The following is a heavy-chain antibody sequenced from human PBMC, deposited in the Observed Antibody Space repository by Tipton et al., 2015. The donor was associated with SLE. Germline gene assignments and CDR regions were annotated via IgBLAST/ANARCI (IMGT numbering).Heavy chain of an antibody. D-gene: IGHD6-6*01. CDR1: GESFNGYF. Sequence: TLSLTCAVYGESFNGYFWTWIRQPPGKGLEWIAEIIHSGVTNYNPSLRSRVTISVDMSKNQVSLKLSSVTAADTAVYYCARESSSSRGFQHWGQGTLVTVSS. J-gene: IGHJ1*01. CDR2: IIHSGVT. V-gene: IGHV4-34*12. CDR3: ARESSSSRGFQH.